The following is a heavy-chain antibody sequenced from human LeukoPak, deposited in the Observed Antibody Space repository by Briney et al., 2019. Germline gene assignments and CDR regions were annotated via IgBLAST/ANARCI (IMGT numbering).Heavy chain of an antibody. V-gene: IGHV1-2*02. CDR1: GYTFTGYY. CDR3: ATGDMVRGVGTFN. Sequence: GASVKVSCKASGYTFTGYYIHWVRQAPGQGLEWMGCINPNSGVTNFAQKFQGRVTMTRDTSITTAYMELSRLRSDDTAVYYCATGDMVRGVGTFNWGQGTLVTVSS. CDR2: INPNSGVT. J-gene: IGHJ4*02. D-gene: IGHD3-10*01.